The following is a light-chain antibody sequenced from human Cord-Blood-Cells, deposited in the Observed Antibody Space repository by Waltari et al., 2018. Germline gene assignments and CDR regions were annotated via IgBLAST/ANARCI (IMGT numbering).Light chain of an antibody. CDR3: CSYAGSGTWV. CDR1: SSDVGSYTL. V-gene: IGLV2-23*01. J-gene: IGLJ3*02. Sequence: QSAMTQPASVSGSPGQSITISCTGTSSDVGSYTLVSWYQQHPGNAPKLMLYEGSKRPAGVSNRFAGSKSGNTASLTISGLQAEDEADYYCCSYAGSGTWVFGGGTNLTVL. CDR2: EGS.